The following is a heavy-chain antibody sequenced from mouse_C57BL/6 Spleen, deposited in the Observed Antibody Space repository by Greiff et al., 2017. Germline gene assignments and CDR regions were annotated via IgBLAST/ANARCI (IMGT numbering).Heavy chain of an antibody. J-gene: IGHJ2*01. CDR2: IWSGGST. V-gene: IGHV2-2*01. CDR3: ARNYGSRHYFDY. CDR1: GFSLTSYG. Sequence: QVQLKQSGPGLVQPSQSLSITCTVSGFSLTSYGVHWVRQSPGKGLEWLGVIWSGGSTDYNAAFISRLSISKDNSKSQVFFKMNSLQADDTAIYYCARNYGSRHYFDYWGQGTTLTVSS. D-gene: IGHD1-1*01.